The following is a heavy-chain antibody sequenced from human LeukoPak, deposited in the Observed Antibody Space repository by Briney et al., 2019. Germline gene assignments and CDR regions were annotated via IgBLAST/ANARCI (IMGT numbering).Heavy chain of an antibody. CDR2: ISSSSSTI. D-gene: IGHD6-19*01. V-gene: IGHV3-11*04. J-gene: IGHJ3*02. CDR1: GFTFSDYY. Sequence: PGGSLRLSCAASGFTFSDYYMSWVRQAPGKGLEWVSYISSSSSTIYYADSVKGRFTISRDNAKNSLYLQMNSLRAEDTAVYYCAREAGYSSGWYPDAFDIRGQGTMVTVSS. CDR3: AREAGYSSGWYPDAFDI.